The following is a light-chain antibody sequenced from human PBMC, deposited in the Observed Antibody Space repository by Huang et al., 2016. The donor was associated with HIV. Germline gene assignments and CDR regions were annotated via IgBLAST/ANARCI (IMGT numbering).Light chain of an antibody. J-gene: IGKJ4*01. CDR3: AQNTQFPIT. V-gene: IGKV2D-29*01. Sequence: DIVMTQTSSLSVSPGQSASISCNSSQPLLKNDGNINLSWDMQKTGQPPQLLSYDVSHRFSGVPDRISGSGSGTRFTLSISRVEAGDIGIYYCAQNTQFPITFGGGTRVDIK. CDR1: QPLLKNDGNIN. CDR2: DVS.